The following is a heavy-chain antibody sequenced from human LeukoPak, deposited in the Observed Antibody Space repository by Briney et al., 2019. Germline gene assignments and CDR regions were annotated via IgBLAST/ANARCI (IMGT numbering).Heavy chain of an antibody. Sequence: ASVKVSCKASGYTFTGYYMHWVRQAPGQGLEWMGWINPNSGGTNYAQKFQGRVTMTRDTSISTAYMELSRLRSDDTAVYYCARAKRVLLWFGEVIAGWGQGTLVTVSS. J-gene: IGHJ4*02. D-gene: IGHD3-10*01. CDR1: GYTFTGYY. CDR2: INPNSGGT. CDR3: ARAKRVLLWFGEVIAG. V-gene: IGHV1-2*02.